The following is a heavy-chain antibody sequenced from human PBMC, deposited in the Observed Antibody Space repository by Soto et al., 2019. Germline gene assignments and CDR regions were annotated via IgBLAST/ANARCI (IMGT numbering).Heavy chain of an antibody. D-gene: IGHD3-22*01. Sequence: SETLSLTCTDSGGSISSGDYYWSWIRQPPGKGLEWIGYIYYSGSTYYNPSLKSRVTISVDTSKNQFSLKLSSVTAADTAVYYCARTNYYDSSGYPGVFDYWGQGTLVTVSS. J-gene: IGHJ4*02. V-gene: IGHV4-30-4*01. CDR3: ARTNYYDSSGYPGVFDY. CDR1: GGSISSGDYY. CDR2: IYYSGST.